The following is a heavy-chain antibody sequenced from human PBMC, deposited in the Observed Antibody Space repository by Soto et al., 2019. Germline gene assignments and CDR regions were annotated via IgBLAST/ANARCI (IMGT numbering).Heavy chain of an antibody. D-gene: IGHD5-18*01. CDR3: ARDRIQLWLDLGY. CDR2: INPNSGGT. J-gene: IGHJ4*02. V-gene: IGHV1-2*02. CDR1: GYTFTGDY. Sequence: ASLKVSCKASGYTFTGDYMHWVRQAPGQGLEWMGWINPNSGGTNYAQKFQGRVTMTRDTSISTAYMELSRLRSDDTAVYYCARDRIQLWLDLGYWGQGTLVTVSS.